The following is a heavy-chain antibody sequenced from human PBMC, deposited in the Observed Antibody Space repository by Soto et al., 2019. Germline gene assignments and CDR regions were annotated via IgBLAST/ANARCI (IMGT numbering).Heavy chain of an antibody. CDR3: AHKVRQVTIFGVVIRGSYYFDY. V-gene: IGHV2-5*02. CDR1: GFSLSTSGVG. D-gene: IGHD3-3*01. J-gene: IGHJ4*02. CDR2: IYWDDDK. Sequence: QITLKESGPPLVKPTQTLTLTCTFSGFSLSTSGVGVGWIRQPPGKALEWLALIYWDDDKRYSPSLKSRLTITKDTSKSQVVLTMTNMDPVDTATYYCAHKVRQVTIFGVVIRGSYYFDYWGQGTLVTVSS.